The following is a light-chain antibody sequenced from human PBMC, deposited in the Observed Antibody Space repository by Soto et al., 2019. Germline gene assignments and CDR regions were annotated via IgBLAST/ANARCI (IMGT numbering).Light chain of an antibody. V-gene: IGKV3-15*01. CDR3: QQDNNWPRT. Sequence: MTQSPATLSVSPGERATLSCRASQSVNSKLAWYQQKPGQAPRLIIYDASIRATGIPARFSGSASGTEFTLTISSLQSEDFAVYYCQQDNNWPRTFGEGTKVDIK. CDR2: DAS. CDR1: QSVNSK. J-gene: IGKJ1*01.